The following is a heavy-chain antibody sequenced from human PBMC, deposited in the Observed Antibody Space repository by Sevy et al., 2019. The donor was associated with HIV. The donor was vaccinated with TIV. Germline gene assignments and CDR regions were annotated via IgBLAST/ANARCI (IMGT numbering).Heavy chain of an antibody. CDR1: GGSFSRDSYN. D-gene: IGHD2-15*01. V-gene: IGHV4-39*01. CDR2: ISYSGDT. CDR3: AGHYGGSADF. Sequence: SETLSLTCTVFGGSFSRDSYNWGWIRQPPGKGLEWIGSISYSGDTHYNPSVKSRLSMSVDTSKNQFSLNLASVTAADTAVYFCAGHYGGSADFWGQGTLVTVSS. J-gene: IGHJ4*02.